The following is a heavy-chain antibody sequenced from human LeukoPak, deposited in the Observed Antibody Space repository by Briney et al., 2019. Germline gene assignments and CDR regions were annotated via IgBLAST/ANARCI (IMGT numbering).Heavy chain of an antibody. J-gene: IGHJ4*02. D-gene: IGHD1-26*01. CDR3: AREVGANRAIDY. CDR2: ISHSGIT. Sequence: SETLSLTCTVSGGSISSYYWGWIRQPPGKGLEWIGSISHSGITHYHLSFKSRVTISLDTSKNQFSLRLTSVTAADTAVYYCAREVGANRAIDYWGQGTLVSVSS. V-gene: IGHV4-39*07. CDR1: GGSISSYY.